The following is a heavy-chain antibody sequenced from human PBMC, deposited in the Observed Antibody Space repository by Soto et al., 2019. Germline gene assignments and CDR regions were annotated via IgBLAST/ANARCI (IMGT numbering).Heavy chain of an antibody. CDR3: ARQIFAADY. J-gene: IGHJ4*02. V-gene: IGHV1-69*01. Sequence: QVQLVQSGAEVKKPGSSVKVSCEAPGGTFDHAAITWVRQAPGQGLEWVGGINLRGNSTHYAKKFQGSVTITADAVTSTAFMELRGLTSDATAVYYCARQIFAADYWGQGTLLVVSS. CDR2: INLRGNST. D-gene: IGHD3-9*01. CDR1: GGTFDHAA.